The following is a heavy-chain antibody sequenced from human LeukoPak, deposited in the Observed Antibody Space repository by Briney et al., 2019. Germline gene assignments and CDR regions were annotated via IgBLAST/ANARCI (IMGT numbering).Heavy chain of an antibody. CDR3: ARGERYYYDSSGYYRHYYYYGMDV. J-gene: IGHJ6*02. Sequence: GASVKVSCKASGYTFTGYYMHWVRQAPLQGLEWMGWIKPNSGGTNYAQKFQGRVTMTRDTSISTAYMELSRLRSDDTAVYYCARGERYYYDSSGYYRHYYYYGMDVWGQGTTVTVSS. D-gene: IGHD3-22*01. CDR1: GYTFTGYY. V-gene: IGHV1-2*02. CDR2: IKPNSGGT.